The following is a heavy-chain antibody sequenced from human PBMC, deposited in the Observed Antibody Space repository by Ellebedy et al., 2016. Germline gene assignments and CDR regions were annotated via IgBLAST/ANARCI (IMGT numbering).Heavy chain of an antibody. D-gene: IGHD3-22*01. Sequence: GGSLRLSCAASGFTFSNFAMSWVRQAPGKGLEWVSSISGRSGTTYYADSVKGRFTISRDNSKNTVFVQMNRLRAEDTAVYYCAKAGQWLPYYFDQWGQGTLVTVSS. J-gene: IGHJ4*02. CDR1: GFTFSNFA. V-gene: IGHV3-23*01. CDR3: AKAGQWLPYYFDQ. CDR2: ISGRSGTT.